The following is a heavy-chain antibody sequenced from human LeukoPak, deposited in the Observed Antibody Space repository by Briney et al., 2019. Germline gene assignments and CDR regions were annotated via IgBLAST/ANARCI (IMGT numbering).Heavy chain of an antibody. Sequence: PGGSLRLSCAASGFTFSRYWMHWVRQVPGKGLEWVSRLNEDGRTTTYADSVQGRFTISRDNSKNTLYPQMNSLRAEDTALYYCARDLGGIAGSWGQGTLVTVSS. V-gene: IGHV3-74*01. CDR3: ARDLGGIAGS. J-gene: IGHJ1*01. CDR2: LNEDGRTT. D-gene: IGHD1-26*01. CDR1: GFTFSRYW.